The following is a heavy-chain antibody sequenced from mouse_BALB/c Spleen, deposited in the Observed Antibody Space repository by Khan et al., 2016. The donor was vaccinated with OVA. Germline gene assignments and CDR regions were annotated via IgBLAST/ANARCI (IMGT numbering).Heavy chain of an antibody. CDR3: TRAYYGNDYYAMDN. CDR2: ISRGGGYT. CDR1: GFNFSSYG. Sequence: EVELVESGGDLVKPGGSLKLSCAASGFNFSSYGMSWVRQTPDKRLEWVASISRGGGYTHYADSVKGRFTISRDNAKNTLYLQMSSLKSEDTAMFYCTRAYYGNDYYAMDNWGQGTSVTVSS. D-gene: IGHD2-9*01. V-gene: IGHV5-6*01. J-gene: IGHJ4*01.